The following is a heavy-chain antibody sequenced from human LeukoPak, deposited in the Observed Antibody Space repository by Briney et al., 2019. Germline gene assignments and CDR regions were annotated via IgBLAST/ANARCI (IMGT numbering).Heavy chain of an antibody. V-gene: IGHV3-11*04. CDR1: GFTFSGFY. CDR3: ASFVLRFLEWSNDAFDI. D-gene: IGHD3-3*01. J-gene: IGHJ3*02. Sequence: GGSLRLSCAASGFTFSGFYMTWIRQAPGKGLEWVSYISSSGSTKYYADSVKGRFTISRDNAKNSLYLQMNSLRAEDTAVYYCASFVLRFLEWSNDAFDIWGQGTMVTVSS. CDR2: ISSSGSTK.